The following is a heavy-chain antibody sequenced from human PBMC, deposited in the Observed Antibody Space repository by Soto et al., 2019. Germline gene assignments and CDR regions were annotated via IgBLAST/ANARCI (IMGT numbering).Heavy chain of an antibody. CDR3: ARGRGAAADYFDF. Sequence: QVQLVESGGGLVKPGGSLRLSCAVSGFTFSDYYMTWIRQALGKGLEWVSYISNSTRHTNYAESVKGRFTISRDNAKNSLFLKMNSVRAEDTAVYYCARGRGAAADYFDFWGQGTLVTVSS. CDR1: GFTFSDYY. J-gene: IGHJ4*02. V-gene: IGHV3-11*05. CDR2: ISNSTRHT. D-gene: IGHD6-13*01.